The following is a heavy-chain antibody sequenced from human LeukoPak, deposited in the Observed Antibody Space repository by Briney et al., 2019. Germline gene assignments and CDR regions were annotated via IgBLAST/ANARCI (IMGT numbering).Heavy chain of an antibody. CDR2: ISYDGSNR. Sequence: GRSLRLSCAASGFTFSSYAMHWVRQAPGKGLEWVAVISYDGSNRYYADSVKGRFTISRDNSKNTLYLQMNSLRAEDTAVYYCARDQGGDSFDYWGQGTLVTVSS. J-gene: IGHJ4*02. V-gene: IGHV3-30-3*01. D-gene: IGHD2-21*01. CDR3: ARDQGGDSFDY. CDR1: GFTFSSYA.